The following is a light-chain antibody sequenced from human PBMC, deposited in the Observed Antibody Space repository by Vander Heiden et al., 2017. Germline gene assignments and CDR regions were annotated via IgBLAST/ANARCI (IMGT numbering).Light chain of an antibody. CDR2: DES. V-gene: IGKV3-11*01. CDR1: QSVSSY. Sequence: ESVLTQSPATLSLSPGERATLSCRASQSVSSYLPWSQQKPGQAPRLLIYDESNRANGIPDRFSGSGSGTDFTLTSSSLEHEDFAVYYWQQRNTPVTFGGGTKVEIK. CDR3: QQRNTPVT. J-gene: IGKJ4*01.